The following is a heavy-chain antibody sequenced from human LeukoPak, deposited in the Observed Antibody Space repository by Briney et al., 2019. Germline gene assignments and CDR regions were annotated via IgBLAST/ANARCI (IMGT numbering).Heavy chain of an antibody. Sequence: SETLSLTCTVSGGSISSYYWSWIRQPPGKGLEWIGYIYYSGSTNYNPSLKSRVTISVETSKNQFSLKLSSVTAADTAVYYCARGGTGSPTNPHYDFWSGYYMSETGEARGYYYYGMDVWGQGTTVTVSS. CDR3: ARGGTGSPTNPHYDFWSGYYMSETGEARGYYYYGMDV. D-gene: IGHD3-3*01. J-gene: IGHJ6*02. V-gene: IGHV4-59*08. CDR2: IYYSGST. CDR1: GGSISSYY.